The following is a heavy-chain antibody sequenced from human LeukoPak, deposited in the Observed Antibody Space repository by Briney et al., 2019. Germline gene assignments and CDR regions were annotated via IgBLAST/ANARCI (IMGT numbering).Heavy chain of an antibody. J-gene: IGHJ3*02. Sequence: SETLSLTCTVSGGSVSSGSYYWSWIRQPPGKGLEWIGYIYYSGSTKYNPSLKSRVTISVDTSKNQFSLKLNSVTAADTAVYYCARRNDFDIWGPGTMVTVSS. CDR2: IYYSGST. V-gene: IGHV4-61*01. CDR3: ARRNDFDI. CDR1: GGSVSSGSYY.